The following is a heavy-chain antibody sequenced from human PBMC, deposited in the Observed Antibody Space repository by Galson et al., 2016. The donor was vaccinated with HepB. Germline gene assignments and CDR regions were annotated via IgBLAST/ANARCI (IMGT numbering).Heavy chain of an antibody. J-gene: IGHJ4*02. D-gene: IGHD2-2*01. CDR3: AKGAGGRGFCTSTGCFSDY. CDR2: ISGSGGNI. V-gene: IGHV3-23*01. Sequence: SLRLSCAASGFSFSSYALTWVRQAPGKGLEWVSVISGSGGNIYYADSVRGRFTISRDNSKNTMYLQMNRLRVEDTAVYYCAKGAGGRGFCTSTGCFSDYWGQGTLVTVSS. CDR1: GFSFSSYA.